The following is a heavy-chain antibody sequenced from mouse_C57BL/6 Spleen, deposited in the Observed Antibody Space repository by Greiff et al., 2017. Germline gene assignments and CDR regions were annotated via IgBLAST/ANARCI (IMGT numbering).Heavy chain of an antibody. CDR1: GYTFTSSW. CDR2: IHPSDSDT. CDR3: AITSDSSGYVLDY. J-gene: IGHJ2*01. D-gene: IGHD3-2*02. Sequence: QFQLQQPGAELVKPGASVKVSCKASGYTFTSSWMHWVKQRPGQGLEWLGRIHPSDSDTNYNQKFKGKSTLTVDKSSSTAYMQLSSLTSEDSAVYYCAITSDSSGYVLDYWGQGTTLTVSS. V-gene: IGHV1-74*01.